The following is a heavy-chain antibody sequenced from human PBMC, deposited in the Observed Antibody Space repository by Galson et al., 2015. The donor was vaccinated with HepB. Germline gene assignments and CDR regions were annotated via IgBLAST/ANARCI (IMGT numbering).Heavy chain of an antibody. Sequence: SVKVSCKASGFTFTSSAMQWVRQARGQRLEWIGWIVVGSGNTNYAQKFRERVTITRDMSTSTAYMELSSLRSEDTAVYYCAAATYSSSWTNYYYYYGMDVWGQGTTVTVSS. CDR2: IVVGSGNT. J-gene: IGHJ6*02. CDR3: AAATYSSSWTNYYYYYGMDV. D-gene: IGHD6-13*01. V-gene: IGHV1-58*02. CDR1: GFTFTSSA.